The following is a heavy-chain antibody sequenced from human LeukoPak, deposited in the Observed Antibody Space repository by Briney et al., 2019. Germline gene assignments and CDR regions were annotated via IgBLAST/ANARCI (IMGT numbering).Heavy chain of an antibody. D-gene: IGHD6-19*01. V-gene: IGHV4-31*03. CDR1: GGSISSGGYY. J-gene: IGHJ4*02. CDR2: IYYSGST. CDR3: ARERIAVAGTKIDY. Sequence: KPSETLSLTCTVSGGSISSGGYYWSWIRQHPGKGLEWIGYIYYSGSTYYNPSLKSRVTISVDTSKNQFSLKLSSVTAADTAVYYCARERIAVAGTKIDYWGQGTLVTVSS.